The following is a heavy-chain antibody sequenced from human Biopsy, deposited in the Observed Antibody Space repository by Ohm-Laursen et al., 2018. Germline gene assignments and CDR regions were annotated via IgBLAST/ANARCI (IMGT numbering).Heavy chain of an antibody. Sequence: SLRLSCTASGFTFSDNYMDWVRQAPGKGLEWVGRIRDKANSYTTDYAASVKGRFTISRDNSKNTVSLLMNSLRAEDTAVYYCAKDLGRGLLVRASIFEYWGQGTLVTVSS. CDR3: AKDLGRGLLVRASIFEY. D-gene: IGHD7-27*01. CDR2: IRDKANSYTT. CDR1: GFTFSDNY. V-gene: IGHV3-72*01. J-gene: IGHJ4*02.